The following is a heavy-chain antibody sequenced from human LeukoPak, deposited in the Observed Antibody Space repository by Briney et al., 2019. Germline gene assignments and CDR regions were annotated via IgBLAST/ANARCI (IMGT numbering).Heavy chain of an antibody. CDR1: GYTFTGYY. Sequence: ASVKVSCKASGYTFTGYYMHWVRQAPGQGLEWMGWINPNSGGTNYAQKFQGRVTMTRDTSISTAYMELSRLRSDDTAVYYCARDTKRGVVVVAATFGYWGQGTLDTVSS. CDR2: INPNSGGT. D-gene: IGHD2-15*01. CDR3: ARDTKRGVVVVAATFGY. J-gene: IGHJ4*02. V-gene: IGHV1-2*02.